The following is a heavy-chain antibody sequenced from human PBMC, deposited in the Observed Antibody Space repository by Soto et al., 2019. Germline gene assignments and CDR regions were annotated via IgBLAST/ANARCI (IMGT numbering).Heavy chain of an antibody. Sequence: GASVKVSCKASGYTFTSYYMHWVRQAPGQGLEWMGWISAYNGNTNYAQKLQGRVTMSTDTSTSTAYMELGSLRSDDTAVYYCPIDFADYGSGSYYFDYWGQRTLGTVFS. CDR2: ISAYNGNT. CDR3: PIDFADYGSGSYYFDY. D-gene: IGHD3-10*01. CDR1: GYTFTSYY. V-gene: IGHV1-18*04. J-gene: IGHJ4*02.